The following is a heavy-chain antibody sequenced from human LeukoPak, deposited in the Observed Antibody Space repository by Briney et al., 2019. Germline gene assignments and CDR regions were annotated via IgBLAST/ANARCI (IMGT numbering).Heavy chain of an antibody. J-gene: IGHJ4*02. CDR3: ARGPCSSTSCYSAY. D-gene: IGHD2-2*01. Sequence: PSETLSLTCAVYGGSFSGYYWSWLRQPPGKGLEWIGEINHSGSTNYNPSLKSRVTISVDTSKNQFSLRLSSVTAADTAVYYCARGPCSSTSCYSAYWGQGTLVTVSS. CDR2: INHSGST. CDR1: GGSFSGYY. V-gene: IGHV4-34*01.